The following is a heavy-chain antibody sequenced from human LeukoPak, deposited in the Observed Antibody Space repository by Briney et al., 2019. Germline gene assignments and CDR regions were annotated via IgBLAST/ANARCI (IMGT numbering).Heavy chain of an antibody. V-gene: IGHV3-53*01. CDR3: AREGNDDYGDS. Sequence: GGSLRLSCAASGFTVSSNYMSWVRQAPGKGLEWVSVIYSGGSTYYADSVKGRFTISRDNPKNTLYLQMNSLRAEDTAVYYCAREGNDDYGDSWGQGTLVTVSS. CDR1: GFTVSSNY. D-gene: IGHD3-10*01. CDR2: IYSGGST. J-gene: IGHJ4*02.